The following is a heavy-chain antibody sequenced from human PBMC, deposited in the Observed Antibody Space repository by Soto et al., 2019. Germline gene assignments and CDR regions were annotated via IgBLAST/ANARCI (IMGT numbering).Heavy chain of an antibody. D-gene: IGHD7-27*01. CDR3: AIPSWGPGVTTYWYFDL. Sequence: ASVKVSCKVSGYTLTELSMHWVRQAPGKGLEWMGGFDPEDGETIYAQKFQGRVTMTEDTSTDTAYMELSSLRSEDTAVYYCAIPSWGPGVTTYWYFDLWGRGTLVTVSS. J-gene: IGHJ2*01. V-gene: IGHV1-24*01. CDR2: FDPEDGET. CDR1: GYTLTELS.